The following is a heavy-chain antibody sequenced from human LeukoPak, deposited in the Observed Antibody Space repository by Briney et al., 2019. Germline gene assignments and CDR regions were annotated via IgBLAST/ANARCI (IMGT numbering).Heavy chain of an antibody. CDR1: GYSFTSHW. J-gene: IGHJ4*02. D-gene: IGHD6-19*01. CDR2: IAPSDSYT. CDR3: ARHGEYSTDWYYFDY. V-gene: IGHV5-10-1*01. Sequence: GESLKISCKASGYSFTSHWITWVRQMPGKVLEWMGRIAPSDSYTNYSPSFQGHVTFSADKSISTAYLQWGSLKASDAAMYFCARHGEYSTDWYYFDYWGQGTLVTVSS.